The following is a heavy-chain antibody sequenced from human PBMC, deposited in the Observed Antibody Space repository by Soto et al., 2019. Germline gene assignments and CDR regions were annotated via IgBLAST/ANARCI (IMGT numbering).Heavy chain of an antibody. Sequence: QVQLQESGPGLVKPSETLSLTCTVSGGSVSSGNYYWSWIRQPPGKGLEWIGYFYYTGSTNYNPSLKIRVTISRDASKNQFSLRLSSVTAAATAVYDCARSMHYSDGSNSSPFDYWGQGTLVTVSS. CDR2: FYYTGST. D-gene: IGHD3-22*01. J-gene: IGHJ4*02. CDR3: ARSMHYSDGSNSSPFDY. CDR1: GGSVSSGNYY. V-gene: IGHV4-61*01.